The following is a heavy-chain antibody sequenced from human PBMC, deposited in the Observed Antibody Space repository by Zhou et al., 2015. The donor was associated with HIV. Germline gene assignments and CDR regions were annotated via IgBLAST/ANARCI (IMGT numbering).Heavy chain of an antibody. CDR3: ARGRTVLGGARTGQEFEF. CDR1: GYTFTNYY. V-gene: IGHV1-46*04. J-gene: IGHJ4*02. D-gene: IGHD3-16*01. Sequence: QVQLVQSGAEVKKPGASVKVSCKASGYTFTNYYIHWVRQAPGQGLEWMGIINPTTISTMSAQKLQGRVTMTRDTSTSTVYIDLRSLKSDDTAVYYCARGRTVLGGARTGQEFEFWGQGTVVTVSS. CDR2: INPTTIST.